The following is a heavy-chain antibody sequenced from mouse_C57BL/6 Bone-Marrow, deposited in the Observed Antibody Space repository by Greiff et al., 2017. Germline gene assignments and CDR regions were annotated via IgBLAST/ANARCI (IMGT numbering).Heavy chain of an antibody. D-gene: IGHD2-4*01. CDR1: GYAFSSSW. Sequence: VQLQQSGPELVKPGASVKISCKASGYAFSSSWMNWVKQRPGKGLAWIGRIYPGDGDTNYNGKFKGKATPTADKSSSTAYMQRSSLTSEDSAVYFCARPYDYDRAWCAYWGQGTLVTVSA. CDR2: IYPGDGDT. CDR3: ARPYDYDRAWCAY. J-gene: IGHJ3*01. V-gene: IGHV1-82*01.